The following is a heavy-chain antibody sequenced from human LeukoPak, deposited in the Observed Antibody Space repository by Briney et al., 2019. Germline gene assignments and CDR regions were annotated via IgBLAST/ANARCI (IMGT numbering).Heavy chain of an antibody. CDR2: ISGHSGST. CDR1: GFTFSSYA. D-gene: IGHD3-22*01. J-gene: IGHJ4*02. CDR3: AKEEKGLYYYDSSGIFDY. V-gene: IGHV3-23*01. Sequence: GGSLRLSCAASGFTFSSYAMTWVRQAPGKGLEWVSAISGHSGSTYYADSVKGRFTISRDNSKNSLYLQMNSLRTEDTALYYCAKEEKGLYYYDSSGIFDYWGQGTLVTVSS.